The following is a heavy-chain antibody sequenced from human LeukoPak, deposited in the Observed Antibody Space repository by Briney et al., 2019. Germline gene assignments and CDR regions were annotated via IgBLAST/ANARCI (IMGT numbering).Heavy chain of an antibody. V-gene: IGHV3-74*01. CDR3: ARASPADFNL. Sequence: GGSLRLSCAASGFTFSSYAMGWVRQAPGKGLVWVSRIRGDGIVTNYADSVEGRFTVSRDNAKNTVHLQMNSLRDDDTAVYYCARASPADFNLWGRGTLVTVSS. CDR2: IRGDGIVT. CDR1: GFTFSSYA. J-gene: IGHJ2*01.